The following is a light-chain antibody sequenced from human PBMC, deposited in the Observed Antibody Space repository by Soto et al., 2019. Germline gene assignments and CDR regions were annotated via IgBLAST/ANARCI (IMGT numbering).Light chain of an antibody. V-gene: IGLV3-21*04. J-gene: IGLJ2*01. CDR3: QVWDTSSDHVV. CDR1: NIGSNT. Sequence: SYELTQPPSVSVAPGKTARITCGGNNIGSNTVHWYQQKPGQAPALIIYYDSDRPSGIPERFSGSNSGNTATLTISRVEAGDEADYYCQVWDTSSDHVVFGGGTKLTVL. CDR2: YDS.